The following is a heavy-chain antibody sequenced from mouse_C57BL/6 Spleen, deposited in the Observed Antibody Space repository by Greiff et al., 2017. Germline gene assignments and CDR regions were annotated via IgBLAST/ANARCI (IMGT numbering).Heavy chain of an antibody. J-gene: IGHJ2*01. V-gene: IGHV1-39*01. D-gene: IGHD6-1*01. CDR2: INPNYGTT. CDR3: ARECYSREGLFDY. CDR1: GYSFTDYN. Sequence: VQLQQSGPELVKPGASVKISCKASGYSFTDYNMNWVKQSNGKSLEWIGVINPNYGTTSYNQKFKGKAKLTVDQSASTAYMQLNSLTSEDSAVXYCARECYSREGLFDYWGQGTPLTVSS.